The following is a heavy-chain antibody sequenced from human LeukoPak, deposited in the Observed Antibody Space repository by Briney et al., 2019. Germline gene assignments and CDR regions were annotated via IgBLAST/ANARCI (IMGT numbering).Heavy chain of an antibody. CDR2: LSSDNYTI. J-gene: IGHJ5*02. D-gene: IGHD3-16*01. CDR1: RITFSSYI. CDR3: ASVATGGGGFDP. Sequence: PGGALRLSCAASRITFSSYIMNWVRQAPGKGLEWISYLSSDNYTIYYADSVKGVFIISRDNAKDSLYLQMNSLRTEDTAVYYCASVATGGGGFDPWGQGTLVTVSS. V-gene: IGHV3-48*01.